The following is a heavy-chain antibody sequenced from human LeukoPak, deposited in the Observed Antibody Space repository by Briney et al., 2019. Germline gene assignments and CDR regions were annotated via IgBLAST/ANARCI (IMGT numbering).Heavy chain of an antibody. V-gene: IGHV4-39*07. Sequence: PSETLSLTCTVSGGSISSSSYYWAWIRQPPGKELKWIGSIFYSGSTYYNPSLRGRVTISVDTSQNQFSLKLSSVTAADTAVYYCASFKTSIGHRSDYWGQGTLVTVSS. J-gene: IGHJ4*02. CDR3: ASFKTSIGHRSDY. CDR1: GGSISSSSYY. D-gene: IGHD2-21*01. CDR2: IFYSGST.